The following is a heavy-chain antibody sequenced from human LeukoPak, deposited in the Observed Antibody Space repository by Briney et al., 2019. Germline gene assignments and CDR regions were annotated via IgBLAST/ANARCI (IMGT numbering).Heavy chain of an antibody. V-gene: IGHV3-48*01. CDR2: ISSSSSTI. CDR3: ARGGSQYYYYYMDV. J-gene: IGHJ6*03. D-gene: IGHD1-26*01. CDR1: GFTFSGYS. Sequence: PGGSLRLSCAASGFTFSGYSMNWVRQAPGKGLEWVSYISSSSSTIYYADSVKGRFTISRDNAKNSLYPQMNSLRAEDTAVYYCARGGSQYYYYYMDVWGKGTTVTVSS.